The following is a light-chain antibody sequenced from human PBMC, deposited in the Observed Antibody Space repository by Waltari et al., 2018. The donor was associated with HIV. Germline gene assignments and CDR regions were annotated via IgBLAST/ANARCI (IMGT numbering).Light chain of an antibody. CDR3: VSYDSRLDERL. CDR1: TSNIETEA. CDR2: RNY. V-gene: IGLV1-47*01. J-gene: IGLJ3*02. Sequence: QSVLTQPPSVSGTPGQTVTISCSGSTSNIETEALSCYQQLPGTAPKLIIYRNYKRPSGVSDRFSCSKSGASASLVISGLRSEDEAHYYCVSYDSRLDERLFGGGTKLTVL.